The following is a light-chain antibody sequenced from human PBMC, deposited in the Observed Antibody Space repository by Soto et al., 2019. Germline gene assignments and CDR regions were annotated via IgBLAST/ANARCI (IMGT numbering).Light chain of an antibody. Sequence: IVLTHSLGTLSLTTGERATLSCRASQSVSSDSLAWYQHKLGQAPRLLIYGASTRATGIPDRFSGSGSGTDFTLTISRLEPEDLALFYCPQDGISPQTSGQGTNV. J-gene: IGKJ1*01. CDR2: GAS. CDR1: QSVSSDS. CDR3: PQDGISPQT. V-gene: IGKV3-20*01.